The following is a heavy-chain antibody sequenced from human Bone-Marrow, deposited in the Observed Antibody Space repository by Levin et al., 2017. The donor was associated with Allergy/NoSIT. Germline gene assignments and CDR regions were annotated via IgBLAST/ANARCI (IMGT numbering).Heavy chain of an antibody. D-gene: IGHD6-19*01. CDR1: GFTFKNYA. V-gene: IGHV3-30-3*01. Sequence: GGSLRLSCAASGFTFKNYAVHWARQAPGKGLEWVAVISNDGSYQYYADSVKGRFTISRDNSRNTLFLEMDSLRDDDTAVYYCATDLMSRHKNGWYAGDFGWGPKQYRPDHYIMDVWGQGTTVTVSS. CDR2: ISNDGSYQ. J-gene: IGHJ6*02. CDR3: ATDLMSRHKNGWYAGDFGWGPKQYRPDHYIMDV.